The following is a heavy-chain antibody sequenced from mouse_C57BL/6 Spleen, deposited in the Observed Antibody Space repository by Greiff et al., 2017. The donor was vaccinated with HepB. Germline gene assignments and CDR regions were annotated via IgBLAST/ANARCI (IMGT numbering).Heavy chain of an antibody. CDR3: AMHYYGSSYWYFDV. Sequence: QVQLKQPGAELVKPGASVKVSCKASGYTFTSYWMHWVKQRPGQGLEWIGRIHPSDSDTNYNQKFKGKATLTVDKSSSTAYMQLSSLTSEDSAVYYCAMHYYGSSYWYFDVWGTGTTVTVSS. D-gene: IGHD1-1*01. V-gene: IGHV1-74*01. J-gene: IGHJ1*03. CDR2: IHPSDSDT. CDR1: GYTFTSYW.